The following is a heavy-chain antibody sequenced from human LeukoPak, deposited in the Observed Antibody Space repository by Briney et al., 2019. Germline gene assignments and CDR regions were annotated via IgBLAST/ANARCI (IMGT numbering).Heavy chain of an antibody. CDR3: ARVDMRAGYSSLYFDY. D-gene: IGHD6-13*01. CDR1: GGSISSYY. J-gene: IGHJ4*02. V-gene: IGHV4-59*01. CDR2: IYYSGNT. Sequence: SETLSLTCTVSGGSISSYYWSWIRQPPGKGLEWIGYIYYSGNTNYNPSLKSRVSISIDTSKNQFSLQLSSVTAADTAVYYCARVDMRAGYSSLYFDYWGQGTLVTVSS.